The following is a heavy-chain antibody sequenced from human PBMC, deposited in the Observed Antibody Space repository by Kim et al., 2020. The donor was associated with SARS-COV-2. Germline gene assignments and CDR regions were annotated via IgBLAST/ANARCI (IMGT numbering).Heavy chain of an antibody. Sequence: GGSLRLSCAASGFTFSSYGMHWVRQAPGKGLEWVAVISYDGSNKYYADSVKGRFTISRDNSKNTLYLQMNSLRAEDTAVYYCAKDLRLLDYWGQGTLVT. CDR3: AKDLRLLDY. CDR2: ISYDGSNK. D-gene: IGHD4-17*01. V-gene: IGHV3-30*18. J-gene: IGHJ4*02. CDR1: GFTFSSYG.